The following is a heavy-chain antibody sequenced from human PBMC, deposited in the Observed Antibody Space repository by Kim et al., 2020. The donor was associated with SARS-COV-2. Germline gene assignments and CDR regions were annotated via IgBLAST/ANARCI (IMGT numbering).Heavy chain of an antibody. CDR2: INSDGTTT. D-gene: IGHD6-19*01. CDR1: GFTFSSHW. J-gene: IGHJ4*02. V-gene: IGHV3-74*01. Sequence: GGSLRLSCAASGFTFSSHWMHWVRQAPGKGLVWVSRINSDGTTTSYADSVKGRFTISRYNAKNTLYLQMNSLRAEDTAVYYCARRQFTSGWYYFDYWGQG. CDR3: ARRQFTSGWYYFDY.